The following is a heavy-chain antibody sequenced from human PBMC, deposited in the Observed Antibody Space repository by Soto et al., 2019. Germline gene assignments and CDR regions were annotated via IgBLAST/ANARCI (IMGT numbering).Heavy chain of an antibody. V-gene: IGHV3-48*02. J-gene: IGHJ6*02. Sequence: EVQLVESEGGLVQPGGSLRLSCEASGFTLSSYSMNWARQAPGQGQEWVSYISSSSSTIYYADSVKGRFTISRDNAKNSLYLQMNSLRDEDTAVYYCARDNPRSSGWDVWGQGTTVTVSS. CDR1: GFTLSSYS. CDR2: ISSSSSTI. CDR3: ARDNPRSSGWDV.